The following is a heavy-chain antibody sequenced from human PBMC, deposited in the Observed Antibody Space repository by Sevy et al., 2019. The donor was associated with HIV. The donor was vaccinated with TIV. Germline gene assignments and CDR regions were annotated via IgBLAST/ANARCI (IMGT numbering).Heavy chain of an antibody. CDR2: ISYDGSYK. CDR3: TRDYYYDSSGYYEGAFDI. V-gene: IGHV3-30-3*01. Sequence: GGSLRLSCAASGFTFSSYAMHWVRQAPGKGLEWMAVISYDGSYKYYADSVKGRFTISRDNSKNTLYLQMNSLSAEDTAVYYCTRDYYYDSSGYYEGAFDIWGQGTMVTVSS. J-gene: IGHJ3*02. CDR1: GFTFSSYA. D-gene: IGHD3-22*01.